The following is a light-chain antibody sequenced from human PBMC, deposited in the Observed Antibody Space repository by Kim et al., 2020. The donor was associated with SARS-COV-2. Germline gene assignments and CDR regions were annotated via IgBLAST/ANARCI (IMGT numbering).Light chain of an antibody. J-gene: IGKJ2*01. CDR2: GTS. CDR1: QGVSGNY. CDR3: QQYVSSTGT. Sequence: LSPGERATLSCRASQGVSGNYLAWYQQKPGQAPRLLIYGTSTRATGIADRFSGSGSETDFTLTISRVEPEDFAVYYCQQYVSSTGTFGQGTKLEI. V-gene: IGKV3-20*01.